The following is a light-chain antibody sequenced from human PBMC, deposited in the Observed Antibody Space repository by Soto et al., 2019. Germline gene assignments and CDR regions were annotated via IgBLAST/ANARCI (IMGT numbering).Light chain of an antibody. CDR1: SSDVGAYNY. V-gene: IGLV2-8*01. Sequence: QSALTQPPSASGSPGQSVTISCTGTSSDVGAYNYVSWYQQHGGKAPKLVIYEVTKRPSGVPDRFSGSKAANTASLTVSGLQAEDEADYYCSSFASSNTWVFGGGTKLTVL. CDR2: EVT. CDR3: SSFASSNTWV. J-gene: IGLJ3*02.